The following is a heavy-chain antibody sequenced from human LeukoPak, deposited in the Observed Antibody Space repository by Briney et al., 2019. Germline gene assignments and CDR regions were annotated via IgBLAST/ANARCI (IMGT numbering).Heavy chain of an antibody. Sequence: ASVKVSCKASGYTFTSYGISWVRQAPGQGLEWMGWISAYNGNTNYAQKLQGRVTMTTDTSTSTAYMELRSLRSDDMAVYYCARALGYCSSTSCYFHFDYWGQGTLVTVSS. V-gene: IGHV1-18*03. CDR2: ISAYNGNT. CDR3: ARALGYCSSTSCYFHFDY. CDR1: GYTFTSYG. D-gene: IGHD2-2*01. J-gene: IGHJ4*02.